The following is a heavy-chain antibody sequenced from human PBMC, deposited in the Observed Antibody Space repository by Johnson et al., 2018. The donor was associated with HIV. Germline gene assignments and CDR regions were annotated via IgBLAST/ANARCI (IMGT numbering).Heavy chain of an antibody. V-gene: IGHV3-NL1*01. CDR3: ARDRSTPQPYYYDSSGYRGYSAFDI. D-gene: IGHD3-22*01. CDR1: GFTFSSYG. J-gene: IGHJ3*02. Sequence: VQLVESGGGVVQPGGSLRLSCAASGFTFSSYGMHWVRQAPGKGLEWVGRIKSKADGGSTYYADSVKGRFTISRDNSKNTMYLQMNSLRAEDTAVYYCARDRSTPQPYYYDSSGYRGYSAFDIWGQGTMVTVSS. CDR2: IKSKADGGST.